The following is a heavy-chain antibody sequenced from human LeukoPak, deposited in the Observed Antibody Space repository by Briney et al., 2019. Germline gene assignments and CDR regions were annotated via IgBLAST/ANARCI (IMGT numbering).Heavy chain of an antibody. J-gene: IGHJ4*02. CDR2: IYYSGST. CDR1: GGSFSGYY. CDR3: ASGSSYDFWSGYYLGPFDY. D-gene: IGHD3-3*01. V-gene: IGHV4-59*01. Sequence: PSETLSLTCAVYGGSFSGYYWSWIRQPPGKGLEWIGYIYYSGSTNYNPSLKSRVTISVDTSKNQFSLKLSSVTAADTAVYYCASGSSYDFWSGYYLGPFDYWGQGTLVTVSS.